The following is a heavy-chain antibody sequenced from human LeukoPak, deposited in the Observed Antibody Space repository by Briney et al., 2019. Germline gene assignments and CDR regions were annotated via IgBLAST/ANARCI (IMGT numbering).Heavy chain of an antibody. J-gene: IGHJ3*02. Sequence: PGGSLRLSCAASGFTFSNAWMSWVRQAPGKGLEWVGRIKSKTDGGTTDYAAPVKGRFTISRDDSKNTLYLQMNSLKTEDTAVYYCTTEGGGYYGDPRGVDAFDIWGQGTMVTVSS. CDR1: GFTFSNAW. D-gene: IGHD4-17*01. CDR2: IKSKTDGGTT. CDR3: TTEGGGYYGDPRGVDAFDI. V-gene: IGHV3-15*01.